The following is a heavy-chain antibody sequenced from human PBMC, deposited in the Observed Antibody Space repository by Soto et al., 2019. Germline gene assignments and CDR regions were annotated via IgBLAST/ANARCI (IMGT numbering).Heavy chain of an antibody. CDR2: ISGSADST. Sequence: EVQLLESGGGFIHPGGSLRLSCAASGFSFSSFAMNWVRQAPGKGLEWVSVISGSADSTFYADSVKGRFTISRDNSKSTLHLQINSQRAEDTAVYYCAKTRGAMIYAISVYGMDVWGQGTTVTVSS. CDR1: GFSFSSFA. CDR3: AKTRGAMIYAISVYGMDV. J-gene: IGHJ6*02. D-gene: IGHD2-8*01. V-gene: IGHV3-23*01.